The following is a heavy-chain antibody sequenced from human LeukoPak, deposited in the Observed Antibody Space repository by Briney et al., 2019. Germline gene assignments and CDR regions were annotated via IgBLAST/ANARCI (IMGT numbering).Heavy chain of an antibody. CDR3: ARDHNGSPDF. CDR2: INPSGGST. J-gene: IGHJ4*02. CDR1: GYTFTSYY. D-gene: IGHD1-14*01. V-gene: IGHV1-46*01. Sequence: GASVKVSCKASGYTFTSYYMHWVRQAPGQGLEWMGIINPSGGSTSYAQKFQGRVTMTTDTSTSTAYMELRSLRSDDTAVYYCARDHNGSPDFWGQGTLVTVSS.